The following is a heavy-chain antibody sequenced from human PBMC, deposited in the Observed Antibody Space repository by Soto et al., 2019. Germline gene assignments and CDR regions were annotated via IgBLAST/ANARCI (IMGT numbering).Heavy chain of an antibody. CDR1: GFTFSIYA. CDR3: ASNGGSGWYQGFDY. CDR2: ISYDGSKK. D-gene: IGHD6-19*01. J-gene: IGHJ4*02. V-gene: IGHV3-30-3*01. Sequence: QVQLVESGGGVVQPGRSLRLSCAASGFTFSIYAMHWVRQAPGKGLEWVAVISYDGSKKYYVDSVKGRFTISRDNSKNRLYLQMDSLRAEDTAVYYCASNGGSGWYQGFDYWGQGTLVIVSS.